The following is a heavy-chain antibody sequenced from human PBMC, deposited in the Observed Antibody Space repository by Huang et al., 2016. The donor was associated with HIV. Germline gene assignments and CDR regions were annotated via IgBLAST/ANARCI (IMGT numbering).Heavy chain of an antibody. D-gene: IGHD3-10*01. CDR3: ARGSAGVLWFGEM. CDR1: GFTFSSYA. Sequence: QERLVESGGGVVQPGRSLRLSCAASGFTFSSYAMHWVRQAPGKGLEWGAVISYDGSNKHYVDSVKGRFTISRDNSKKMLYLQMNSLRMGDTAVYYCARGSAGVLWFGEMWGQGTLVTVSS. J-gene: IGHJ4*02. V-gene: IGHV3-30*01. CDR2: ISYDGSNK.